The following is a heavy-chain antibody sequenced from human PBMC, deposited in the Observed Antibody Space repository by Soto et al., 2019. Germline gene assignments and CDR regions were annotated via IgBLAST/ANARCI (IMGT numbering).Heavy chain of an antibody. CDR1: LFTFGAYA. CDR3: TRASSLDFDF. D-gene: IGHD3-16*01. V-gene: IGHV3-49*04. CDR2: IRRNAYGGTT. J-gene: IGHJ4*02. Sequence: LRLSCTPPLFTFGAYALSLVRQAPGKGLEWVGFIRRNAYGGTTDYAASVKGRFTISRDDSKSIAYLQMNSLRTEDTALYYCTRASSLDFDFWGQGTLVTVS.